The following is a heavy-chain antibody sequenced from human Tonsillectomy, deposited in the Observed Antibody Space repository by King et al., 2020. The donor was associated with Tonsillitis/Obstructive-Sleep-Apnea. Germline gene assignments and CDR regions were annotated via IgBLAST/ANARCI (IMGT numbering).Heavy chain of an antibody. CDR1: GDTFSNYN. CDR3: ATSPANIVVVPTTLHFDY. J-gene: IGHJ4*02. D-gene: IGHD2-2*01. Sequence: QLVQSGAEVKKPGASVRVSCRASGDTFSNYNFNWGRQAPGQGLQWMGGIIPIFGTTEYAQKFQGRVTITADESTSTAYMDLSSLRSEDTAVYYCATSPANIVVVPTTLHFDYWGQGTLVTVSS. V-gene: IGHV1-69*01. CDR2: IIPIFGTT.